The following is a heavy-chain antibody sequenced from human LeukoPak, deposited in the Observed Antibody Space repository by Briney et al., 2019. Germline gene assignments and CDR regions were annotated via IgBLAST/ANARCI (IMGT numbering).Heavy chain of an antibody. V-gene: IGHV1-69*05. J-gene: IGHJ5*02. Sequence: SVKVSCKASGGTFISYAISWVRQAPGQGLEWMGGIIPIFGTANYAQKLQGRVTITTDESTSTAYMELSSLRSEDTAVYYCARDKGGYPSWFDPWGQGTLVTVSS. CDR3: ARDKGGYPSWFDP. D-gene: IGHD3-22*01. CDR1: GGTFISYA. CDR2: IIPIFGTA.